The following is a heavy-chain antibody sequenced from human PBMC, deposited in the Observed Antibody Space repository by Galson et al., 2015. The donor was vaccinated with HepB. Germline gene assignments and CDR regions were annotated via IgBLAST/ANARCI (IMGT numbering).Heavy chain of an antibody. CDR3: AKALRGYYHDSSGYYSADFDI. J-gene: IGHJ3*02. V-gene: IGHV3-23*01. D-gene: IGHD3-22*01. Sequence: SLRLSCAASGFTFSSYAMSWVRQAPGKGLEWVSGISGSGGNTYYADSVKGRFTISRDNSKNTLYLQMNSLRAEDPAVYYCAKALRGYYHDSSGYYSADFDIWGQGTMVTVSS. CDR2: ISGSGGNT. CDR1: GFTFSSYA.